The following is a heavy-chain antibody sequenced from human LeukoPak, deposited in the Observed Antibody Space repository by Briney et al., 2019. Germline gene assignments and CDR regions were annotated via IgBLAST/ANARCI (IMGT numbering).Heavy chain of an antibody. J-gene: IGHJ4*02. V-gene: IGHV3-23*01. D-gene: IGHD1-26*01. CDR2: ISGSGGST. CDR1: GFTFSSYA. CDR3: AGGLRGATGNFDY. Sequence: GGSLRLSCAAAGFTFSSYAMSWVRQAPGKGLEWVSAISGSGGSTYYADSVKGRFTISRDNSKNTLYLQMNSLRAEDTAVYYCAGGLRGATGNFDYWGQGTLVTVSS.